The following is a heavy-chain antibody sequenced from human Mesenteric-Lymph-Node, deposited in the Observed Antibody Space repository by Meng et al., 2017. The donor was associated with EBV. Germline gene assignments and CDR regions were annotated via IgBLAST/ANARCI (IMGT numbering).Heavy chain of an antibody. Sequence: QWRLKPWGAGLLPPSETLSLTCGVSGGSFGGYFWSWIRQPPGKGLEWIGEINRVGSTNYNPSLKSRLTMSVDTSKNQFSLSLHSVTAADTAVYYCATNDNYRNDYWGQGTLVTVSS. CDR2: INRVGST. CDR1: GGSFGGYF. V-gene: IGHV4-34*01. CDR3: ATNDNYRNDY. J-gene: IGHJ4*02. D-gene: IGHD5-24*01.